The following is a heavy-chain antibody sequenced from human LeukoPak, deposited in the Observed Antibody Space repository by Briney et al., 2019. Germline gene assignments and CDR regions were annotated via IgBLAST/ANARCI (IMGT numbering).Heavy chain of an antibody. CDR3: ARDRCSTTSCYFQH. J-gene: IGHJ1*01. V-gene: IGHV3-21*01. CDR2: ISSSSSYI. CDR1: GFTFSSYS. Sequence: PGKSLRLSCAASGFTFSSYSMNWVRQAPGKGLEWVSSISSSSSYIYYADSVKGRFTISRDNAKNSLYLQMNSLRAEDTAVYYCARDRCSTTSCYFQHWGQGTLVTVSS. D-gene: IGHD2-2*01.